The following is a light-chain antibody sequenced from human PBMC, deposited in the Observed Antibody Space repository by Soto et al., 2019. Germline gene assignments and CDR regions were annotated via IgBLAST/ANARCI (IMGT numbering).Light chain of an antibody. Sequence: SGLAQPGSVSGSSVQSITISCTGSSSDVGGYNSVSWYQHHPGKAPQLLIYDVRNRPSGVSNRFSGSKSGNTASLTISGLQAEDEADYYCSSYTSSDTYVFGTVTKVTVL. CDR1: SSDVGGYNS. V-gene: IGLV2-14*03. CDR3: SSYTSSDTYV. CDR2: DVR. J-gene: IGLJ1*01.